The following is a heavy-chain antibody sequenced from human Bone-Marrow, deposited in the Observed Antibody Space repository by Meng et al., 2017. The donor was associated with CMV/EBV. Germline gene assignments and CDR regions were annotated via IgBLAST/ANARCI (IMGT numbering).Heavy chain of an antibody. CDR1: GDSISSSTYY. V-gene: IGHV4-39*07. CDR2: IYHSGST. J-gene: IGHJ6*02. Sequence: GSLRLSCTVSGDSISSSTYYWGWVRQPPRKGLEWIGSIYHSGSTYYNPSLKSRVTISVDTSKNQFSLKLSSVTAAGTAVYYCARGAVRGVSYYYYGMDVWGQGTTVTVSS. D-gene: IGHD3-10*01. CDR3: ARGAVRGVSYYYYGMDV.